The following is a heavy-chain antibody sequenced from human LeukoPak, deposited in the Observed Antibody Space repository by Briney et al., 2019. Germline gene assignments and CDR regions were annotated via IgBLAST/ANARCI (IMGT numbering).Heavy chain of an antibody. V-gene: IGHV3-23*01. J-gene: IGHJ6*03. CDR3: AKSALGIEGYYYYYYMDV. Sequence: GGSLRLSCAASGFTSSSYAMSWVRQAPGKGLEWVSTISDSGGNTYYADSVKGRFTISRDNSKNTLYLQMNSLRAEDTAIYYCAKSALGIEGYYYYYYMDVWGKGTTVTVSS. CDR2: ISDSGGNT. D-gene: IGHD7-27*01. CDR1: GFTSSSYA.